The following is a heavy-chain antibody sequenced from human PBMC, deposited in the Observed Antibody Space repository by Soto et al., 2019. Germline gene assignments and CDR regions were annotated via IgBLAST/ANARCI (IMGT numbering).Heavy chain of an antibody. CDR2: INPDNGNT. D-gene: IGHD1-26*01. V-gene: IGHV1-18*01. Sequence: QVQLVQSGPEVKKPGASVKVSCKTSGYTFINYGISWVRQAPGQGLEWMGWINPDNGNTNFAQRLQGRVTMTADRSTRTAYMXLXXXXXXXTAMXYCARVGGAVVTADYWGQGTLVTVSS. CDR3: ARVGGAVVTADY. CDR1: GYTFINYG. J-gene: IGHJ4*02.